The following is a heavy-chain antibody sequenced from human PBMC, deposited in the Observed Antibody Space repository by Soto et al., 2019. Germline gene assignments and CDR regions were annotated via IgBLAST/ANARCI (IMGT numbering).Heavy chain of an antibody. V-gene: IGHV3-23*01. Sequence: PGGSLRLSCAASGFTFSSYAMTWVRQAPGKGLEWVSAISGSGGSTYYADYVKGRFTISRDNSKNTLYLQMDSLRAEDTAAYYYASESVTRYYFDYWGQGTLVTAPQ. J-gene: IGHJ4*02. CDR2: ISGSGGST. D-gene: IGHD4-4*01. CDR1: GFTFSSYA. CDR3: ASESVTRYYFDY.